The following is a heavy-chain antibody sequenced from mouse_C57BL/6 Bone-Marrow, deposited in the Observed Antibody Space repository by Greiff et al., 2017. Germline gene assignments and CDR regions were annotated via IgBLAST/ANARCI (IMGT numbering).Heavy chain of an antibody. CDR1: GFTFSDYG. J-gene: IGHJ4*01. CDR2: ISNFAYSI. V-gene: IGHV5-15*01. Sequence: EVQGVESGGGLVQPGGSLKLSCAASGFTFSDYGMAWVRQAPRKGPAWVAFISNFAYSIYYADTVTGRFTISRENAKNTLYLEMSSLRSEDTAMYYCARRGYGYYAMDYWGQGTSVTVSS. CDR3: ARRGYGYYAMDY. D-gene: IGHD2-2*01.